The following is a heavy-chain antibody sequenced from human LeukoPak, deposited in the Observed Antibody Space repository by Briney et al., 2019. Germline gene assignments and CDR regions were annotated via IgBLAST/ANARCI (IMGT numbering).Heavy chain of an antibody. CDR1: GFTFSSYG. V-gene: IGHV3-30*02. D-gene: IGHD6-6*01. CDR2: IRYDGSNK. J-gene: IGHJ4*02. Sequence: GGSLRLSCAASGFTFSSYGMHWVRQAPGKGLEWVAFIRYDGSNKYYADSVKGRFTISRDNAENSLYLQMNSLRAEDTAVYYCARDYSSSSYYFDYWGQGTLVTVSS. CDR3: ARDYSSSSYYFDY.